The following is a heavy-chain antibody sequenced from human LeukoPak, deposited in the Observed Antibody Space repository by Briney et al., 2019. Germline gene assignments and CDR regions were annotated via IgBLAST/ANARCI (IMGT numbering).Heavy chain of an antibody. D-gene: IGHD3-16*02. Sequence: GGSLRLSCAVSGFTFDDYAMHWVRQAPGKGLEWVSLISGDGGSTYYADSVEGRFTISRDNSKNSLYLQMNSLRTEDTALYYCAKDIGLGRLGELSLYGPPRYWGQGTLVTVSS. CDR2: ISGDGGST. V-gene: IGHV3-43*02. CDR3: AKDIGLGRLGELSLYGPPRY. CDR1: GFTFDDYA. J-gene: IGHJ4*02.